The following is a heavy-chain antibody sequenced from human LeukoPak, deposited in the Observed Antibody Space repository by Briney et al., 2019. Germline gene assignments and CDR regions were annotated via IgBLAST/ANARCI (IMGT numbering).Heavy chain of an antibody. CDR3: AKRGNPAVGHHYLDV. V-gene: IGHV3-23*01. D-gene: IGHD2-2*01. Sequence: GGSLRLSCAASGFTFSYYDVSWVRQAPGKGLEGVASITLSGGSTFYADSVKGRFTISRDNSKNTLYLQMNSLSAEDTAVYYCAKRGNPAVGHHYLDVWGKGTTVSVSS. J-gene: IGHJ6*03. CDR2: ITLSGGST. CDR1: GFTFSYYD.